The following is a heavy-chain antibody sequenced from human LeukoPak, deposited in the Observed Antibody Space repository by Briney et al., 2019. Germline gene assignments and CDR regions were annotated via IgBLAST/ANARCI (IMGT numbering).Heavy chain of an antibody. CDR2: IYSDGIT. J-gene: IGHJ4*02. CDR1: GFTVRSNY. CDR3: ARDASGTYYAGHFFDL. D-gene: IGHD1-26*01. Sequence: GGSLRLSCVGSGFTVRSNYMSWVRHAPGQGLELVSVIYSDGITYYADSVKGRFTISRDNGNNTLYLQMSSLKAEDTAVYYCARDASGTYYAGHFFDLWGQGTLVTVSS. V-gene: IGHV3-66*01.